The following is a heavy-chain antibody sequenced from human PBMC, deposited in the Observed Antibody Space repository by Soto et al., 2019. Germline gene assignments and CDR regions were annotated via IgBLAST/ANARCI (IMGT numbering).Heavy chain of an antibody. D-gene: IGHD6-6*01. CDR1: GGTFTSYA. Sequence: ASVKVSCKASGGTFTSYAISWVRQAPGQGLERMGGISAYNGNTNYAQKVQGRVTMTTDTSTSTAYMELRSLRSDDTAVYYCASMASSSIGHYDYYYMDVWGKGTTVTVSS. CDR3: ASMASSSIGHYDYYYMDV. CDR2: ISAYNGNT. V-gene: IGHV1-18*01. J-gene: IGHJ6*03.